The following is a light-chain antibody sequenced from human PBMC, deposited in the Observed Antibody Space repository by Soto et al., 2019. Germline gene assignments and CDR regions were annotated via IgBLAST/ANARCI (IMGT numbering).Light chain of an antibody. Sequence: QSVLTQPPSVSGAPGQRVTISCTGSSSNIGAGYDVHWYQQLPGTAPKLLIYGNSNRPSGVPDRFSGSKSGTSASLAITGRQAEDEADYYCHSYDSSLSGSVVFGGGTKLTVL. CDR2: GNS. J-gene: IGLJ2*01. CDR1: SSNIGAGYD. V-gene: IGLV1-40*01. CDR3: HSYDSSLSGSVV.